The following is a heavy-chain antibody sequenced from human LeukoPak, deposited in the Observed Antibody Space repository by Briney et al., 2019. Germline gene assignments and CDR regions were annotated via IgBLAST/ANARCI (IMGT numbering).Heavy chain of an antibody. CDR3: ARDRGGSYSAIDY. CDR1: GFSFSDRW. V-gene: IGHV3-7*01. Sequence: GGSLRLSCAASGFSFSDRWMSWVRQAPGKGLEWVADTNQDGSEKHYVDSVKGRFSISRDNAKSSLYLQMNSLRAEDTAVYYCARDRGGSYSAIDYWGQGTLVNVSS. J-gene: IGHJ4*02. CDR2: TNQDGSEK. D-gene: IGHD1-26*01.